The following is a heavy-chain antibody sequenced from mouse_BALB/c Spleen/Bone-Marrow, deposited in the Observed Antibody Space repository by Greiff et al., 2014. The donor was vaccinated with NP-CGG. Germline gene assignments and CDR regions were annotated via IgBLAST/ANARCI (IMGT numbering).Heavy chain of an antibody. Sequence: VQLQQSGPELVRPGVSMKISCKGSGYTFTDYAMHWVKRSHAKSLEWIGVISTYSGNTNYNQKFKGKATMTVDKSSSTAYLELARLTSEDSAIYYCASPIYYGNYEGFAYWGQGTLVTVSA. J-gene: IGHJ3*01. D-gene: IGHD2-1*01. CDR3: ASPIYYGNYEGFAY. CDR2: ISTYSGNT. V-gene: IGHV1-67*01. CDR1: GYTFTDYA.